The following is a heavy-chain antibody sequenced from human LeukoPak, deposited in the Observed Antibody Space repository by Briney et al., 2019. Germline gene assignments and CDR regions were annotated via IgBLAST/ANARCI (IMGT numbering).Heavy chain of an antibody. Sequence: ASVKVSCKASGYTFTGYYMHWVRQAPGQGLEWMGWINPNSGGTNYAQKFQGWVTMTRDTSISTAYMELSRLRSDDTAVYYCARGAAMVTLGDYWGQGTLVTVSS. CDR3: ARGAAMVTLGDY. CDR1: GYTFTGYY. CDR2: INPNSGGT. D-gene: IGHD5-18*01. V-gene: IGHV1-2*04. J-gene: IGHJ4*02.